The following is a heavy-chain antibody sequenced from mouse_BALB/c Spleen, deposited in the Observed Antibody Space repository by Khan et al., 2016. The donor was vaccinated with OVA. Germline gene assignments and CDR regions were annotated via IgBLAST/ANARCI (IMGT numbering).Heavy chain of an antibody. CDR2: INTYSGES. Sequence: QIQLVQSGPELKKPGETVKISCKASGYSFTNYGINWVKQSPGKGLKWMGWINTYSGESTYSEDFKGRFAFSLETSATTAYLRINNLKNEDPGTYFCSRGAPQRLRAIDYWGQGSSVTVSS. J-gene: IGHJ4*01. V-gene: IGHV9-3-1*01. CDR1: GYSFTNYG. D-gene: IGHD1-2*01. CDR3: SRGAPQRLRAIDY.